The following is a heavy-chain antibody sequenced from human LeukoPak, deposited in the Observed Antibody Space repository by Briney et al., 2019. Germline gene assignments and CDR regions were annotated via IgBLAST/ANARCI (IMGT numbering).Heavy chain of an antibody. D-gene: IGHD6-13*01. CDR2: IIPIFGTA. CDR3: ASAGSSSWVFDY. V-gene: IGHV1-69*05. CDR1: GGTFSSYA. Sequence: ASVKVSCKASGGTFSSYAISWVRQAPGQGLEWMGGIIPIFGTANYAQKLQGRVTMTTDTSTSTAYMELRSLRSDDTAVYYCASAGSSSWVFDYWGQGTLVTVSS. J-gene: IGHJ4*02.